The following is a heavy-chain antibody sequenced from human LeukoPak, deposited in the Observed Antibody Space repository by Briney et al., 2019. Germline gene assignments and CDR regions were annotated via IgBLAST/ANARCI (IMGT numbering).Heavy chain of an antibody. J-gene: IGHJ4*02. CDR1: GASISGSGYY. D-gene: IGHD1-26*01. Sequence: TSETLSLTCAVSGASISGSGYYLGWIRQPPGKGLEWIGNIYYTGSTYYNASLQSRVTISIDTSKNQFSLRLNSVTAADTAMYYCVKSGGYGLIDYWGQGTLVTVSS. CDR2: IYYTGST. V-gene: IGHV4-39*01. CDR3: VKSGGYGLIDY.